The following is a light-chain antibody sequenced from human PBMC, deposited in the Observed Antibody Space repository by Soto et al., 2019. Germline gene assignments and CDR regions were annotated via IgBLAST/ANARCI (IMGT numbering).Light chain of an antibody. CDR1: SNDVGHSSF. V-gene: IGLV2-8*01. CDR3: NAQADNGKHV. J-gene: IGLJ1*01. Sequence: QSALTQPPSASGSPGQSVTISCTGDSNDVGHSSFISWYQQHPGKGPKLIIYEVPKLPSGVPDRFSGSKSGNTASLSVSGRQNEDEADYFCNAQADNGKHVFGTGTKLTVL. CDR2: EVP.